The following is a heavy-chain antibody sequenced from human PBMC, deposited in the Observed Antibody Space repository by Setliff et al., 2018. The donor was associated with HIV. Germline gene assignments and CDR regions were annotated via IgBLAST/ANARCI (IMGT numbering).Heavy chain of an antibody. CDR1: GFTFGDYA. V-gene: IGHV3-48*01. Sequence: GGSLRLSCTASGFTFGDYAMSWVRQAPGKGLEWVSYISMSSHTSVIYSDSVKGRFTISRDNARNSFYLQMNSLRVDDTAVYYCARDKWASGFDFWGHGTLVTVS. J-gene: IGHJ4*01. CDR2: ISMSSHTSV. D-gene: IGHD1-26*01. CDR3: ARDKWASGFDF.